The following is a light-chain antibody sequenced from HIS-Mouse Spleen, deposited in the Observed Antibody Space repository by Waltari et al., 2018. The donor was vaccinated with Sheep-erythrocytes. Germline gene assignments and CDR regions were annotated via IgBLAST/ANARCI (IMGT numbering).Light chain of an antibody. CDR1: QSVRSSY. J-gene: IGKJ3*01. CDR3: QQYGSSPFT. Sequence: EIVLTQSPGTLSFSPGERATLSCMSSQSVRSSYLAWYQQKPGQAPMLLIYGASSRATGIPDRFSGSGSGTDFTLTISRLEPEDFAVYYCQQYGSSPFTFGPGTKVDIK. V-gene: IGKV3-20*01. CDR2: GAS.